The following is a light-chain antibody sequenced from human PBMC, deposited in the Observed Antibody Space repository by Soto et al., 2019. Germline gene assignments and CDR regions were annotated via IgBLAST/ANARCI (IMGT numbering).Light chain of an antibody. CDR2: TAS. J-gene: IGKJ2*01. CDR1: QIIDTY. Sequence: DIQMTQSPSSLSASVGDRVTISCRASQIIDTYLNWYQQKPGKAPKLLIYTASTLQTGVQSRFSGSGSGTDFTLTISSLQPKDFAPYYCQQSYSTPPYTFGQGTKLEIQ. V-gene: IGKV1-39*01. CDR3: QQSYSTPPYT.